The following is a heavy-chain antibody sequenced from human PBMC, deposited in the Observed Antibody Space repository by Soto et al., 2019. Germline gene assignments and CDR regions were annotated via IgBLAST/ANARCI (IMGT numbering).Heavy chain of an antibody. CDR1: GFTFSNYW. J-gene: IGHJ6*02. V-gene: IGHV3-7*05. Sequence: GGSLRLSCAASGFTFSNYWMSWVRQAPGKGLEWVANIKPDGREKWSVDSVKGRFTISRDNAKNSLYLQMSSLRPEDTALYYCAKARLLGGDGYNSYYYNAMDVWGQGTTVSVSS. CDR2: IKPDGREK. CDR3: AKARLLGGDGYNSYYYNAMDV. D-gene: IGHD3-16*01.